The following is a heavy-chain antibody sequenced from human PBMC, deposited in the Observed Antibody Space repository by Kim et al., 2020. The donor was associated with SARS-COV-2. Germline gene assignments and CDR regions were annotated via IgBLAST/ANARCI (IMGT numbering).Heavy chain of an antibody. Sequence: GGSLRLSCAASGFTFSSYEMNWVRQAPGKGLEWVSYISSSGSTIYYADSVKGRFTISRDNAKNSLYLQMNSLRAEDTAVYYCARGRSITIFGVVTPHFDYWGQGTLVTVSS. CDR2: ISSSGSTI. V-gene: IGHV3-48*03. CDR1: GFTFSSYE. CDR3: ARGRSITIFGVVTPHFDY. J-gene: IGHJ4*02. D-gene: IGHD3-3*01.